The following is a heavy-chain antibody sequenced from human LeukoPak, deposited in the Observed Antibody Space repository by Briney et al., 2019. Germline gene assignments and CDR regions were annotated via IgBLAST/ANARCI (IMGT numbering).Heavy chain of an antibody. CDR1: GYTFTGYY. D-gene: IGHD2-15*01. CDR3: AREGGGSAGRPLRYFDY. Sequence: ASVKVSCKASGYTFTGYYMHWVRQAPGQGLEWMGWINPNSGGTNYAQKFQGRVTMTRDTSISTAYMELSRLRSDDTAVYYCAREGGGSAGRPLRYFDYWGQGTLVTVSS. CDR2: INPNSGGT. V-gene: IGHV1-2*02. J-gene: IGHJ4*02.